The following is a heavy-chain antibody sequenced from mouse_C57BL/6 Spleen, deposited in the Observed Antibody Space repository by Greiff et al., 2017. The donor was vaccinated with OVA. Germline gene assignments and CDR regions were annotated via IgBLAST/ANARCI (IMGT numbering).Heavy chain of an antibody. CDR1: GFTFSSYG. J-gene: IGHJ2*01. V-gene: IGHV5-6*01. CDR3: ARHPLVVTYFDY. D-gene: IGHD2-13*01. CDR2: ISSGGSYT. Sequence: EVMLVESGGDLVKPGGSLKLSCAASGFTFSSYGMSWVRQTPDKRLEWVATISSGGSYTYYPDSVKGRFTISRDNAKNTLYLQMSSLKSEDTAMYYCARHPLVVTYFDYWDQGTTLTVSS.